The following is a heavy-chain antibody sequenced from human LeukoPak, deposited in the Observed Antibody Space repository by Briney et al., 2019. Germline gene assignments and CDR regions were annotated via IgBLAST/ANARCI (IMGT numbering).Heavy chain of an antibody. CDR2: IRYDGSNK. Sequence: GGSLRLSCAASGFTFSSYGMHWVRQAPGKGLEWVAFIRYDGSNKYYADSVKGRFTISRDNSKNTLYLQMNSLRAEDTAVYYWAKDLYGWESFPDYWGQGTLVTVSS. J-gene: IGHJ4*02. CDR1: GFTFSSYG. CDR3: AKDLYGWESFPDY. V-gene: IGHV3-30*02. D-gene: IGHD3-10*01.